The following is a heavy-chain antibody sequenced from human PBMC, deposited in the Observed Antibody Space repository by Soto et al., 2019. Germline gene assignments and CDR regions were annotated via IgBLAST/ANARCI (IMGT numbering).Heavy chain of an antibody. J-gene: IGHJ6*02. V-gene: IGHV1-69*06. CDR3: ARSQGSSTSLEIYYYYYYGMDV. CDR1: GYTFTSYG. CDR2: IIPITGTA. Sequence: GASVKVSCKASGYTFTSYGISWVRQAPGQGLERMGGIIPITGTANYAQKFQGRVTITADKSTSTAYMELSSLRSEDTAVYYCARSQGSSTSLEIYYYYYYGMDVWGQGTTVTVS. D-gene: IGHD2-2*01.